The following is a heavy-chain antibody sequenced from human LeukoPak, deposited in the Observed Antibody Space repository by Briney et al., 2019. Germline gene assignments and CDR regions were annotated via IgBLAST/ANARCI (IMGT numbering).Heavy chain of an antibody. CDR2: IRGTSGDT. D-gene: IGHD3-10*01. CDR1: GFTFSTYG. CDR3: VKDLSGSQET. J-gene: IGHJ5*02. Sequence: PGGSLRLSCAASGFTFSTYGMTWVRQAPGKGLNWVSLIRGTSGDTYYADSVKGRFTTSRDNSKNTLYLQMNSLRAEDTAVYVCVKDLSGSQETWGQGTLVTVSS. V-gene: IGHV3-23*01.